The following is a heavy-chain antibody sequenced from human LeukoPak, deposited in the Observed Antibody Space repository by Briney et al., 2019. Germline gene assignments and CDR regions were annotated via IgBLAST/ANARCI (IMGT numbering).Heavy chain of an antibody. V-gene: IGHV4-34*01. CDR2: INHSGST. Sequence: GSLRLSCAASGFTFSSYSMSWVRQPPGKGLEWIGEINHSGSTNYNPSLKSRVTISVDTSKNQFSLKLSSVTAADTAVYYCARGIVVVPAAIPTTDYWGQGTLVTVSS. CDR3: ARGIVVVPAAIPTTDY. J-gene: IGHJ4*02. D-gene: IGHD2-2*02. CDR1: GFTFSSYS.